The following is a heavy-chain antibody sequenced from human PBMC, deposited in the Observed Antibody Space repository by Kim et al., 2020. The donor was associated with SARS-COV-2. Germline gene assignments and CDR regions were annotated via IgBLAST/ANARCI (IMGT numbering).Heavy chain of an antibody. CDR1: GGSFSGYY. D-gene: IGHD6-13*01. CDR3: ARGVGRQPPRIFDY. J-gene: IGHJ4*02. V-gene: IGHV4-34*01. CDR2: INHSGST. Sequence: SETLSLTCAVYGGSFSGYYWSWIRQPPGKGLEWIGEINHSGSTNYNPSLKSRVTISVDTSKNQFSLKLSSVTAADTAVYYCARGVGRQPPRIFDYWGQGTLVTVSS.